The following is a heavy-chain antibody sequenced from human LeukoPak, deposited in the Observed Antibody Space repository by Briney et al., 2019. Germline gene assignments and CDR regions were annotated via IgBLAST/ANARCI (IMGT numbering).Heavy chain of an antibody. V-gene: IGHV3-30*18. J-gene: IGHJ3*02. CDR2: ISYDGSNK. CDR1: GFTFSSYG. CDR3: AKYLAHSSGWLLDAFDI. D-gene: IGHD6-19*01. Sequence: PGRSLRLSCAASGFTFSSYGMHWVRQAPGKGLEWVAVISYDGSNKYYADSVKGRFTISRDNSKNTLYLQMNSLRAEDTAVYYCAKYLAHSSGWLLDAFDIWGQGTMVTVSS.